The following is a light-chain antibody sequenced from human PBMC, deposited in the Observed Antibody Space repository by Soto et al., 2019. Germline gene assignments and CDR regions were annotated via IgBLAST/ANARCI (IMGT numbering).Light chain of an antibody. V-gene: IGKV1-5*01. CDR1: QNIDSS. J-gene: IGKJ2*01. Sequence: DIQMTQSPSTLSASVGDRVTITCRASQNIDSSLAWCQQKPGKAPKLLIYDVFNLQSGDPSRFSGSGSGTVCTLTISSLQADDFATHYCQQYNSFLYTFGQGTKLEIK. CDR3: QQYNSFLYT. CDR2: DVF.